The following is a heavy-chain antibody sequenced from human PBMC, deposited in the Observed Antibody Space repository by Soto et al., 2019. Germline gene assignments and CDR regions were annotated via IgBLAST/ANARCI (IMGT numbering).Heavy chain of an antibody. Sequence: SETLSLTCAVSGYSIASGYYWAWIRQSPGKGLEWIGSIYHAGSVYYNPSLNSRVAVSLDTSKNHFSLKLTSVTAADTAVYYCARTFDYYGMDALGQGPTVTVS. J-gene: IGHJ6*02. CDR3: ARTFDYYGMDA. CDR2: IYHAGSV. V-gene: IGHV4-38-2*01. CDR1: GYSIASGYY.